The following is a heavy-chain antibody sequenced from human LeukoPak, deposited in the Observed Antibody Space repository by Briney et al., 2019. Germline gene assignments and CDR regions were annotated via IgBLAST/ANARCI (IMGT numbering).Heavy chain of an antibody. CDR2: INWNGGST. J-gene: IGHJ4*02. CDR3: ARDPYSSSWRYFDY. D-gene: IGHD6-13*01. CDR1: GFTFSSYG. Sequence: GGSLRLSCAASGFTFSSYGMSWVRQAPGKGLEWVSGINWNGGSTGYADSVKGRFTISRDNAKNSLYLQMNSLRAEDTALYYCARDPYSSSWRYFDYWGQGTLVTVSS. V-gene: IGHV3-20*04.